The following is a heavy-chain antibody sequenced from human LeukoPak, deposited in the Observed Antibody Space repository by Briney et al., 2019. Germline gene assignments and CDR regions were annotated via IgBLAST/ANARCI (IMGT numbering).Heavy chain of an antibody. CDR1: GSTFSDYY. CDR3: ATIRGDSSSSYVGDYFDY. D-gene: IGHD6-13*01. V-gene: IGHV3-11*01. J-gene: IGHJ4*02. Sequence: PGGSLRLSCAASGSTFSDYYMSWIRQAPGKGLEWVSYISSSGSTIYYADSVKGRFTISRDNAKNSLYLQMNSLRAEDTAVYYCATIRGDSSSSYVGDYFDYWGQGTLVTVSS. CDR2: ISSSGSTI.